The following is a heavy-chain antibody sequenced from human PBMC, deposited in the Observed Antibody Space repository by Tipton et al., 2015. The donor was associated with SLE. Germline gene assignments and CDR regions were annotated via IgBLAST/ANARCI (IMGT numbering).Heavy chain of an antibody. J-gene: IGHJ4*02. V-gene: IGHV4-31*03. CDR1: GGSISSGDYY. CDR3: ATGHFDY. Sequence: TLSLTCTVSGGSISSGDYYWSWIRQHPGNGALEWIGHIYYSGSAYYNPSLKSRVAISLDTSKNQFSLKLNSVTAADTAVYYCATGHFDYWGQGTLVSVSS. CDR2: IYYSGSA. D-gene: IGHD1-14*01.